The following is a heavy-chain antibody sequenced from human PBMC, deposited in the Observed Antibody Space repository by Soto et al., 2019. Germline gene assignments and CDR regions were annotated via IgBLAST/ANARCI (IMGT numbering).Heavy chain of an antibody. CDR3: AKEVLPVRDDAFDI. Sequence: PGGSLRLSCAASGFTFDDYAMHWVRQAPGKGLEWVSGISWNSGSIGYADSVKGRFTISRDNAKNSLYLQMNSLRAEDTALYYCAKEVLPVRDDAFDIWGQGTMVTVSS. D-gene: IGHD1-1*01. CDR2: ISWNSGSI. V-gene: IGHV3-9*01. CDR1: GFTFDDYA. J-gene: IGHJ3*02.